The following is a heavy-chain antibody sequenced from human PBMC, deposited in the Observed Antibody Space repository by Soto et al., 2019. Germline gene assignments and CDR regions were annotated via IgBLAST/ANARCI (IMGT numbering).Heavy chain of an antibody. CDR2: ISGSGGST. CDR1: GFTSSSYA. Sequence: GSLRLSCAASGFTSSSYAMSWVRQAPGKGLEWVSAISGSGGSTYYADSVKGRFTISRDNSKNTLYLQMNSLRAEDTAVYYCAKDLGFGGSSGSDAFDIWGQGTMVTVSS. D-gene: IGHD3-16*01. CDR3: AKDLGFGGSSGSDAFDI. V-gene: IGHV3-23*01. J-gene: IGHJ3*02.